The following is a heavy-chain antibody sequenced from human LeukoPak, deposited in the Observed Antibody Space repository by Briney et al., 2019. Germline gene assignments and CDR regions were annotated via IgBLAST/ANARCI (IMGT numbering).Heavy chain of an antibody. J-gene: IGHJ4*02. Sequence: GRSLRLSCAASGFTFGDYAMHWVRQAAGRAPEWVAVIAHDGDTEYYADSVKGRFTISRDNSRNMLYLQMSSLRVDDTAMYYCARDPIKGAPDYFDYWGQGTLVTVSS. CDR3: ARDPIKGAPDYFDY. CDR1: GFTFGDYA. D-gene: IGHD1-14*01. V-gene: IGHV3-30-3*01. CDR2: IAHDGDTE.